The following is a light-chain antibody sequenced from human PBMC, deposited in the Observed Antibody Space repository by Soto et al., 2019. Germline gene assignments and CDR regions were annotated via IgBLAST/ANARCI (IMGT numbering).Light chain of an antibody. CDR2: SNN. Sequence: QSVLTQPPSAPGTPGQRVTISCSGSSSNIGSNTVNWYQQLPGTAPKLLIYSNNQRPSGVPDRFSGSKSGTSASLAISSLEPEDFAVYYCQQRSNWPRGTFGQGTK. J-gene: IGLJ3*02. CDR1: SSNIGSNT. V-gene: IGLV1-44*01. CDR3: QQRSNWPRGT.